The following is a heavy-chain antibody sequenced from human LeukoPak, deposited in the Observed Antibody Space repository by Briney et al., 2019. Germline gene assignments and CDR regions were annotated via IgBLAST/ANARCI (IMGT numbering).Heavy chain of an antibody. J-gene: IGHJ6*03. V-gene: IGHV3-30*02. Sequence: PGGSLRLSCAASGFTFSSYGMHWVRQAPGKGLEWVAFIRYDGSNKYYADSVKGRFTISRDNSKNTLYLQMNSLRAEDTAVYYCARGDPYGSGSYYYYYYMDVWGKGTTVTISS. CDR3: ARGDPYGSGSYYYYYYMDV. CDR1: GFTFSSYG. CDR2: IRYDGSNK. D-gene: IGHD3-10*01.